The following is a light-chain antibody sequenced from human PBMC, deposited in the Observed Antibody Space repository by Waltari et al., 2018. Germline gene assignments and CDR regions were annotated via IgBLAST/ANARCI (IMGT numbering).Light chain of an antibody. CDR2: EGN. CDR1: NSDVGIYNL. J-gene: IGLJ3*02. Sequence: QPAPIQPASVSGPTGPSITLSCTATNSDVGIYNLGSCYQQHPGKAPKLMIYEGNKRPSGVSYRFSGSKSGNTASQTISGLQADDEADYYCSSYAGSSSPRVFGGGTKLTVL. CDR3: SSYAGSSSPRV. V-gene: IGLV2-23*01.